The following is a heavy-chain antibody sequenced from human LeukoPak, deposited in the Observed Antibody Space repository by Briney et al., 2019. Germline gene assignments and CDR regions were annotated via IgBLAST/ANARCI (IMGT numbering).Heavy chain of an antibody. CDR3: ARDPKSFKWNSNFDC. Sequence: SQTPSLTCAISGDSVSSNSGTWNWIRQSPSRGLEWLGRTYYRSKWYNDYAVSVKSRITINPDTSKNQFSLQLNSVTPEDTAVYYCARDPKSFKWNSNFDCWGQGTLVTVSS. CDR2: TYYRSKWYN. J-gene: IGHJ4*02. D-gene: IGHD1-7*01. CDR1: GDSVSSNSGT. V-gene: IGHV6-1*01.